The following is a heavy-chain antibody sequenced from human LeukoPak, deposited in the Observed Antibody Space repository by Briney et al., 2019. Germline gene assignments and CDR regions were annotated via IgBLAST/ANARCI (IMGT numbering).Heavy chain of an antibody. D-gene: IGHD3-22*01. CDR3: ARDFLSYDGSENHFEDTFDI. J-gene: IGHJ3*02. Sequence: ASVKVSCKSSGYSFDRYGISWVRQAPGQGLEWLGWIGAFNGNTNYAQNLQGRVTMTADTSTTTAYMELRSLSSDDTAVYYCARDFLSYDGSENHFEDTFDIWGQGTMVTVSS. CDR1: GYSFDRYG. CDR2: IGAFNGNT. V-gene: IGHV1-18*01.